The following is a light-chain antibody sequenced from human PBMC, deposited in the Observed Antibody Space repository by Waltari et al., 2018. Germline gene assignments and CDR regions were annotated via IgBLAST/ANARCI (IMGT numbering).Light chain of an antibody. Sequence: QSALTQPASVSGSPGQSITISCTGTSSDVGFSNYVSWYQQHPAKAPKLMIYDVSVRTSGGSSRFSGSKSGNTASLTISGLQADDEAVYYCNSYTGRSTLVFGGGTKLTVL. V-gene: IGLV2-14*01. J-gene: IGLJ3*02. CDR3: NSYTGRSTLV. CDR2: DVS. CDR1: SSDVGFSNY.